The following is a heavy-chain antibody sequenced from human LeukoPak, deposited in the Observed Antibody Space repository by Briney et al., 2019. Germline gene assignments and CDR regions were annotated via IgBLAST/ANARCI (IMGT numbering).Heavy chain of an antibody. CDR3: ARTGDIVATIYFGYYYGMDV. V-gene: IGHV4-34*01. CDR2: INHSGST. D-gene: IGHD5-12*01. CDR1: GGSFSGYY. Sequence: PSETLSLTCAVYGGSFSGYYWSWIRQPPGKGLEWIGEINHSGSTNYNPSLKSRVTISVDTSKNQFSLKLSSVTAADTAVYYCARTGDIVATIYFGYYYGMDVWGKGTTVTVSS. J-gene: IGHJ6*04.